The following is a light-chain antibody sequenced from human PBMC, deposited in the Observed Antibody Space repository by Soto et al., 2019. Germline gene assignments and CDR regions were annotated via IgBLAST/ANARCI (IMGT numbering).Light chain of an antibody. CDR2: AAS. CDR3: QKYNSAPRT. J-gene: IGKJ1*01. Sequence: DIQMTQSPSSLSASIGDRVTITCRASQGINSFLAWYQQKPGKVPKLLIYAASTLQSGVPSRFRGSGSGTDFTLTISSLQPEDAATYYYQKYNSAPRTFGQGTKVEIK. CDR1: QGINSF. V-gene: IGKV1-27*01.